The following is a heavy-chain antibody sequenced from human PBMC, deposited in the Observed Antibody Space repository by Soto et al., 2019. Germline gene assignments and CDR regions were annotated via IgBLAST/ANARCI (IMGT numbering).Heavy chain of an antibody. CDR3: ARGGPQDGMDV. D-gene: IGHD5-12*01. CDR1: GFSFSSYG. Sequence: VQLVETGGGLVKPGGSLRLSCAVSGFSFSSYGMNWVRQAPGKGLEWVSSSSSTGSYIDYADSVKGRFIISRDNAKKSLYLQMNRLRAEDTAVYYCARGGPQDGMDVWCQGTTVSVS. V-gene: IGHV3-21*01. J-gene: IGHJ6*02. CDR2: SSSTGSYI.